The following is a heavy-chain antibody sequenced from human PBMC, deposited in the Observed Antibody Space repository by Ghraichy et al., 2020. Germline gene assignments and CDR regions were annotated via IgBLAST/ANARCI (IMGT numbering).Heavy chain of an antibody. J-gene: IGHJ4*02. CDR3: ARSLFSGSYPDY. V-gene: IGHV3-74*01. Sequence: GGSLRLSCAASGFTFNTYSMHWVRQVPGKGLVWVSHIDGDGRITNYADSVKGRITISRDNAKNTLYLQMNSLRAEDTAVYYCARSLFSGSYPDYWGQGTLVTVSS. CDR1: GFTFNTYS. CDR2: IDGDGRIT. D-gene: IGHD1-26*01.